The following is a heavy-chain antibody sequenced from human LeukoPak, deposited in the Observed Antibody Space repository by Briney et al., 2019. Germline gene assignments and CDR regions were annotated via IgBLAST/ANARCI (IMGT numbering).Heavy chain of an antibody. CDR3: ARGGRGTYGPPRQFDY. J-gene: IGHJ4*02. CDR1: GFTFSDYA. V-gene: IGHV3-23*01. D-gene: IGHD4-17*01. CDR2: ISGSGDST. Sequence: GGSLRLSCAVSGFTFSDYAMSWVRQAPGKGLHWVSAISGSGDSTYYADSVKGRVTISRDNSKNTLYLQMNGLRAEDTAVYYCARGGRGTYGPPRQFDYWGQGTLVTVSS.